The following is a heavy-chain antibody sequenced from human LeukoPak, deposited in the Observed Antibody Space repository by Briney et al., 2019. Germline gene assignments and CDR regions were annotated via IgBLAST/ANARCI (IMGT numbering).Heavy chain of an antibody. J-gene: IGHJ1*01. CDR1: GFALSSHW. CDR2: VNRDGSET. CDR3: ARDLAPYSSGWDEYFQH. D-gene: IGHD6-19*01. Sequence: GGSLRLSCAASGFALSSHWMTWVRQVPGRGPEWVANVNRDGSETYYLDSVKGRFTISKDNAKNSLYLQMNSLRAEDTAVYYCARDLAPYSSGWDEYFQHWGQGTLVTVSS. V-gene: IGHV3-7*01.